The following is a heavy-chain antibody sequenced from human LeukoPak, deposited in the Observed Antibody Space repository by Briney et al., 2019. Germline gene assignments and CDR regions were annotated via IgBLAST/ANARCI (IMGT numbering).Heavy chain of an antibody. V-gene: IGHV3-74*01. Sequence: GGSLRLSCAASGFTFSTYWMHWVRQAPGKGLVWVSRVNSDGTTTVYADSVKGRFTVSRDNAKNSLYLQVNSLRAEDTAVYYCARGGQSIIGSKGDYWGQGTLVTVSS. CDR2: VNSDGTTT. CDR1: GFTFSTYW. CDR3: ARGGQSIIGSKGDY. J-gene: IGHJ4*02. D-gene: IGHD3-10*01.